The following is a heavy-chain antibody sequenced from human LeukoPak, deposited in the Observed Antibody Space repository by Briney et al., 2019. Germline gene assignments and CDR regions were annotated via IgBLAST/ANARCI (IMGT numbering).Heavy chain of an antibody. V-gene: IGHV3-48*04. CDR1: GFTFSNFG. CDR2: ISSSSGTK. Sequence: GGSLRLSCAASGFTFSNFGMNWVRQAPGKGLEWVSYISSSSGTKYYADSVKGRFTISRDNAKNSLYVQMNSLRAEDTAVYYCARGPPLWSPRGQLDYWGQGTLVTVSS. CDR3: ARGPPLWSPRGQLDY. J-gene: IGHJ4*02. D-gene: IGHD3-3*01.